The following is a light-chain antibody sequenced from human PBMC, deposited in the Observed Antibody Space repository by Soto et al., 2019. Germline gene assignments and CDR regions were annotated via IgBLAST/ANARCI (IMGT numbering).Light chain of an antibody. CDR3: QQRSNWPLN. CDR2: DAS. Sequence: EIVLTQSPATLSLSPGERATLSCRASQSVSSYLAWYQQKPGQAPRLLIYDASNRATGIPARFSGSGSGTDFTLTISSLEPEDFEVYYCQQRSNWPLNFGGGTKAE. J-gene: IGKJ4*01. V-gene: IGKV3-11*01. CDR1: QSVSSY.